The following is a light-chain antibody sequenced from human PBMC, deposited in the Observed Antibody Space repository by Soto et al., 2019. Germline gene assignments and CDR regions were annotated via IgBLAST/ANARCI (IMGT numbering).Light chain of an antibody. CDR3: LQYNTWFT. CDR2: GAS. Sequence: EIVLTQSPATLSVSPGETATLSCRASQNVRDNLAWYQQKPGQAPRLLIYGASTRASDIPPRFRGSRSGTECPLTIDSLQSEDFAVYYFLQYNTWFTFGQGTKLEIK. V-gene: IGKV3-15*01. CDR1: QNVRDN. J-gene: IGKJ2*01.